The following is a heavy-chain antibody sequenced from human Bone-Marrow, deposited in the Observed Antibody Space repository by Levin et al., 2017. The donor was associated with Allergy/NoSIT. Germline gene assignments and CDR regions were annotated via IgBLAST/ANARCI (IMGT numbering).Heavy chain of an antibody. CDR2: MSWNSGSI. J-gene: IGHJ6*02. Sequence: PGGSLRLSCAASGFMFEDFAMHWVRQVPGKGLEWVSGMSWNSGSIGYADSVKGRFIISRDNAKNSLYLQMNSLRADDTALYYCAKGILGRENLHVMDVWGQGTTVTVSS. CDR3: AKGILGRENLHVMDV. CDR1: GFMFEDFA. V-gene: IGHV3-9*01. D-gene: IGHD3-16*01.